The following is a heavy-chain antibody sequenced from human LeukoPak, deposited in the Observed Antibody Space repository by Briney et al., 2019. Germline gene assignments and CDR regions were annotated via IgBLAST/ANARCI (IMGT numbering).Heavy chain of an antibody. V-gene: IGHV4-39*01. CDR2: IYYSGST. CDR3: ASLEGYKALRFGPAPYFDY. D-gene: IGHD5-24*01. J-gene: IGHJ4*02. CDR1: GGSISSSSYY. Sequence: PSETLSLTCTVSGGSISSSSYYWGWIRQPPGKGLEWIGSIYYSGSTYYNPSLKSRVTISVDTSKNQFSLKLSSVTAADTAVYYCASLEGYKALRFGPAPYFDYWGQGTLVTVSS.